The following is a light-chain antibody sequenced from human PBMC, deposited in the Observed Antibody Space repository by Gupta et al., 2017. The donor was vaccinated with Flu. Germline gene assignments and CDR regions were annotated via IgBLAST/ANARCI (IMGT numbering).Light chain of an antibody. V-gene: IGKV1-39*01. CDR2: DAS. CDR1: QSVSSY. Sequence: DIQLTQSPSSLSSSVGERVTLTCRASQSVSSYLTWYQQKPGKAPKLLIYDASSLEIGVPSRFSGSGSGTDFTLTISSLQPEDFAVYYCHQRYSSPETFGQGTKVEIK. CDR3: HQRYSSPET. J-gene: IGKJ1*01.